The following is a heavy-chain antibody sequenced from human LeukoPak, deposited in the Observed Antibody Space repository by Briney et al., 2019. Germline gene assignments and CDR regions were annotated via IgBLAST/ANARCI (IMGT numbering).Heavy chain of an antibody. V-gene: IGHV3-7*01. CDR1: GFTFSSYW. Sequence: GGSLRLSCAASGFTFSSYWMSWVRQAPGKGLEWVANIKRDGSEKYYVDSVKGRFTISRDNAKNSLYLQMNSLRAEDTAIYYCSRSSIAVAWNWGQGTLVTVSS. CDR3: SRSSIAVAWN. J-gene: IGHJ4*02. D-gene: IGHD6-19*01. CDR2: IKRDGSEK.